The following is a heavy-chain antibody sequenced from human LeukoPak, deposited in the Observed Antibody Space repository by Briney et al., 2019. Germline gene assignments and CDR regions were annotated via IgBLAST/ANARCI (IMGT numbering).Heavy chain of an antibody. Sequence: GGSLRLSCAASGFTFSSYGMNWVRQAPGKGLEWVAVIWYDGSNKYYADSVKGRFTISRDNSKNTLSLQMNSLRAEDTAVYYCARDRTSRILDYWGQGTLVTVSS. V-gene: IGHV3-33*01. CDR2: IWYDGSNK. J-gene: IGHJ4*02. CDR3: ARDRTSRILDY. D-gene: IGHD1-1*01. CDR1: GFTFSSYG.